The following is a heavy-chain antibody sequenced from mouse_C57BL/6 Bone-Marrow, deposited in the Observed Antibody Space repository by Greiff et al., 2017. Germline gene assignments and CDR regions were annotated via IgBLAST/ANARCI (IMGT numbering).Heavy chain of an antibody. J-gene: IGHJ2*01. CDR1: GFTFTDYY. CDR2: IRNKANGYTS. V-gene: IGHV7-3*01. D-gene: IGHD1-1*01. Sequence: EVQLVESGGGLVKPGGSLSLSCAASGFTFTDYYMSWVRQPPGKALEWLGFIRNKANGYTSKYNASVKGRFTISRDNSPSILYLQMNGLRAEDSATYYCARYRRYYGNYLDYWGQGTTLTVSS. CDR3: ARYRRYYGNYLDY.